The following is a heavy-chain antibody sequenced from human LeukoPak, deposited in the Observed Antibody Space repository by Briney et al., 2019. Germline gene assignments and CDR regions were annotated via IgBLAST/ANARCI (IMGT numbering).Heavy chain of an antibody. Sequence: GASVKVSCKASGYTFTGYYMHWVRQAPGQGLEWMGWINPNSGGTNYAQKFQGRVTMTRDTSISTAYMELSRLRSDDTAVYYRARPLVDYYGSGSYYKPLDYWGQGTLVTVSS. CDR3: ARPLVDYYGSGSYYKPLDY. CDR1: GYTFTGYY. V-gene: IGHV1-2*02. J-gene: IGHJ4*02. CDR2: INPNSGGT. D-gene: IGHD3-10*01.